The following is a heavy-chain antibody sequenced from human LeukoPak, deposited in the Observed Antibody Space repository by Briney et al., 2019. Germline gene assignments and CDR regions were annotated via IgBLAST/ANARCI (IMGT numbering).Heavy chain of an antibody. CDR2: IYYSGST. CDR3: ARLLDLRDFDY. V-gene: IGHV4-59*12. D-gene: IGHD3-9*01. CDR1: GGSISSYY. J-gene: IGHJ4*02. Sequence: PSETLSLTCTVSGGSISSYYWSWIRQPPGKGLEWIGYIYYSGSTNYNPSLKSRVTMSVDTSKNHFSLKLSSLTAADAAVYYCARLLDLRDFDYWGQGTLVTVSS.